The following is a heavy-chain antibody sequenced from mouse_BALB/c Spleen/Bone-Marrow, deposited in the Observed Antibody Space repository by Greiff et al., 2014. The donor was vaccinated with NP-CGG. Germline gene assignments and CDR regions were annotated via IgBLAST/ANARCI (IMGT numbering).Heavy chain of an antibody. V-gene: IGHV5-6*01. CDR1: GFTFSTYG. J-gene: IGHJ4*01. D-gene: IGHD2-14*01. CDR2: INSGGSYT. CDR3: TRRRRYDERTDMDY. Sequence: EVQLVESGGDLVKPGGSLKLSCAASGFTFSTYGMSWVRQTPDKRLEWVATINSGGSYTYYPDSVMGRFTISRDNAKNTLYLQMTSLKSEDTAMYYCTRRRRYDERTDMDYWGHGTSVTVSS.